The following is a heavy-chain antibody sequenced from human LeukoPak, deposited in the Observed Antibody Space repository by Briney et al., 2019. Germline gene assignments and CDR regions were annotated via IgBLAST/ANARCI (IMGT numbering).Heavy chain of an antibody. V-gene: IGHV3-7*01. CDR2: IKQDGSEK. Sequence: GGSLRLSCAASGFTFSSYWMSWVRQAPAKGLEWVANIKQDGSEKYYVDSVKGRFTISRDNAKNSLYLQMNSLRAEDTAVYYCARKGAIVVVPAAFWFDPWGQGTLVTVSS. J-gene: IGHJ5*02. CDR1: GFTFSSYW. CDR3: ARKGAIVVVPAAFWFDP. D-gene: IGHD2-2*01.